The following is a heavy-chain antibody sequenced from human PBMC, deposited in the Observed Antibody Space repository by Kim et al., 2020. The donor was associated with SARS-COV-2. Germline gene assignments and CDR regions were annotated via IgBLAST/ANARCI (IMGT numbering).Heavy chain of an antibody. D-gene: IGHD3-10*01. Sequence: SVKVSCKASGGTFSSYAISWVRQAPGQGLEWMGGIIPIFGTANYAQKFQGRVTITADESTSTAYMELSSLRSEDTAVYYCASQQYYYGSGSYYGWGQGTLVTVSS. CDR1: GGTFSSYA. V-gene: IGHV1-69*13. J-gene: IGHJ4*02. CDR2: IIPIFGTA. CDR3: ASQQYYYGSGSYYG.